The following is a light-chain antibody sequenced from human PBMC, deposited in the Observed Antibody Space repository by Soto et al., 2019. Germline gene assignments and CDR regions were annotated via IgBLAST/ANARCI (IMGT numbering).Light chain of an antibody. CDR1: QGISNY. CDR2: AAS. J-gene: IGKJ1*01. V-gene: IGKV1-27*01. CDR3: QKYNSAPWT. Sequence: EIQMTQSPSSLSASVGDRVTITCRASQGISNYLAWYQQKPGKVPKLLIYAASTLHSGVPSRFSGSGSGTEFTLTISSLQPEDVAIYYCQKYNSAPWTFGQGTKVEIK.